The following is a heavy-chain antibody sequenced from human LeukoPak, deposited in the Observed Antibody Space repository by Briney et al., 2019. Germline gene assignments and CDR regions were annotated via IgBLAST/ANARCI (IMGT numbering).Heavy chain of an antibody. CDR2: IWYDESEK. V-gene: IGHV3-33*01. Sequence: GRSLRLSCVASGFTFSTYGMHWVRQAPGKGLEWVAVIWYDESEKYYGDSVKGRFTISRDNSKNTLYLQMNSLRADDTAVYYCARDSGHAFDIWGQGTMVTVSS. J-gene: IGHJ3*02. CDR1: GFTFSTYG. CDR3: ARDSGHAFDI. D-gene: IGHD6-25*01.